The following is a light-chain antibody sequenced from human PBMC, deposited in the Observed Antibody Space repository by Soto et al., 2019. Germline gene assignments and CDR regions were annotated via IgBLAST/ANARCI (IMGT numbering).Light chain of an antibody. CDR1: QSVSSSY. Sequence: ELLLTQSPGPLSLSPWERATLSCRASQSVSSSYLAWYQQKPGQAPRLLIYGASNRATGIPDRFSGSGSGTDFTLTISRLEPEDFAVYYCQQYNTSPRTFGQGTKVDIK. CDR2: GAS. CDR3: QQYNTSPRT. J-gene: IGKJ1*01. V-gene: IGKV3-20*01.